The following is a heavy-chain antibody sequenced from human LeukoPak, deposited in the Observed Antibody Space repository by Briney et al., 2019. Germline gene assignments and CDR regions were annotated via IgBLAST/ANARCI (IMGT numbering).Heavy chain of an antibody. Sequence: SETLSLTCTVSGASINTSNFYWAWIRQPPGKGLEWIGYIYTSGSTNYNPSLKSRVTISVDTSKNQFSLKLSSVTAADTAVYYCARLGFAGYCSSTSCHDAFDIWGQGTMVTVSS. V-gene: IGHV4-61*05. CDR2: IYTSGST. CDR3: ARLGFAGYCSSTSCHDAFDI. CDR1: GASINTSNFY. D-gene: IGHD2-2*01. J-gene: IGHJ3*02.